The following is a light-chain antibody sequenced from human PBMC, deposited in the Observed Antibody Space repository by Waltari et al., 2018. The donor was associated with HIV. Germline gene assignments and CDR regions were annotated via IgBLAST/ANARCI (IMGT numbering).Light chain of an antibody. CDR3: QQRSNWPPAPT. V-gene: IGKV3-11*01. J-gene: IGKJ4*01. CDR2: DAS. CDR1: QSVSTY. Sequence: EIVLIQSPATLSLSPGERATLSCRASQSVSTYLAWYQQKSGQSPRLLIYDASIRATGIPARFSGSGSGTDFTLTISSLEPEDFAVYYCQQRSNWPPAPTFGGGTKVEIK.